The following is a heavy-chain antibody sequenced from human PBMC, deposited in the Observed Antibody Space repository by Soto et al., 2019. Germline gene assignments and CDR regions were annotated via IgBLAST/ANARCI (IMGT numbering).Heavy chain of an antibody. D-gene: IGHD2-21*01. V-gene: IGHV4-30-4*01. Sequence: PSETLSLTCSISVGSISIGYYYWSWIRQPPGKGLEWIGNIYYSGNTYYNPSLKSRLIISIDTSKKQFSLKVGSVTAADTAVYYCASYSLYGMDVWGQGTPVTVSS. J-gene: IGHJ6*01. CDR2: IYYSGNT. CDR1: VGSISIGYYY. CDR3: ASYSLYGMDV.